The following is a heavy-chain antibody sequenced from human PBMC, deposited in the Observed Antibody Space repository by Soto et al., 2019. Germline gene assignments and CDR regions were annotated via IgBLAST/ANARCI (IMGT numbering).Heavy chain of an antibody. CDR3: ARETRTVTNYDFWSGYYRGAFDI. CDR2: IYYSGST. V-gene: IGHV4-59*01. J-gene: IGHJ3*02. Sequence: PSETLSLTCTVSGGSISSYYWSWILQPPGKGLEWIGYIYYSGSTNYNPSLKSRVTISVDTSKNQFSLKLSSVTAADTAVYYCARETRTVTNYDFWSGYYRGAFDIWGQGTMVTVSS. CDR1: GGSISSYY. D-gene: IGHD3-3*01.